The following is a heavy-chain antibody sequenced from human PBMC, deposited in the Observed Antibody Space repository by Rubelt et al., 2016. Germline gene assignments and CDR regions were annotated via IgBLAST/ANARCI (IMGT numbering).Heavy chain of an antibody. D-gene: IGHD6-13*01. Sequence: QVQLQQWGAGLLKPSETLSLTCAVYGGSFSGYYWSWIRQPPGKGLEWIGEINHSGSTNYHPSLKSRVTISVDPSKNQFSLKLSSVTAADTAVYYCARGRRGSSSWLGRDYYGMDVWGQGTTVTVSS. CDR1: GGSFSGYY. CDR3: ARGRRGSSSWLGRDYYGMDV. V-gene: IGHV4-34*01. CDR2: INHSGST. J-gene: IGHJ6*02.